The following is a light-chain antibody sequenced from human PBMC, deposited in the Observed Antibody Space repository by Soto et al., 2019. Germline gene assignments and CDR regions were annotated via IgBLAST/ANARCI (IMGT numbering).Light chain of an antibody. V-gene: IGLV2-11*01. CDR3: CSYAASYTLV. J-gene: IGLJ2*01. Sequence: QSALAQPRSVSGSPGQSVTISCSGTSSDVGGYNSVSWYQQIPGKAPKLMIYDVTKRPSGVPDRFSGSKSGNTASLTISGLQAEDEADYYCCSYAASYTLVFGGGTKLTVL. CDR2: DVT. CDR1: SSDVGGYNS.